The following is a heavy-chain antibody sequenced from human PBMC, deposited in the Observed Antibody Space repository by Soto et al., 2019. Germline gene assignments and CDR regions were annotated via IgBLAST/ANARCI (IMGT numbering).Heavy chain of an antibody. CDR2: IYYSGST. J-gene: IGHJ4*02. V-gene: IGHV4-59*08. CDR1: GDSISNNY. Sequence: SETLSLTCTVSGDSISNNYWSWIRQPPGKGLEWIGYIYYSGSTNYNPSLKSRVTISVDRSKNQFSLKLSSVTAADTAVYYCARYYYDSTAYIDFWGQGTLVTSPQ. CDR3: ARYYYDSTAYIDF. D-gene: IGHD3-22*01.